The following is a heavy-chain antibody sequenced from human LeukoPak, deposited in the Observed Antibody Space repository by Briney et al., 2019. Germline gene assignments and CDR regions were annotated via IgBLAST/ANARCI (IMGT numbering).Heavy chain of an antibody. CDR2: IYTSGST. V-gene: IGHV4-4*07. CDR3: VRAVAATTPDYFGY. D-gene: IGHD6-19*01. J-gene: IGHJ4*02. CDR1: GGSISSYY. Sequence: SETLSLTCTVSGGSISSYYLSWIRQPAGKGLEWIGRIYTSGSTNYNPSLKSRVTMPVDTSKNQFSLKLSSVTAADTAVYYCVRAVAATTPDYFGYWGQGTLVTVSS.